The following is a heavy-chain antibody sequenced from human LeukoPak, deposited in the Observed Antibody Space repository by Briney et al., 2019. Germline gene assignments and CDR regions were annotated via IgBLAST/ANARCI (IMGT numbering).Heavy chain of an antibody. CDR2: IRYDGSNQ. J-gene: IGHJ4*02. CDR3: ATEYCASSSCRFDS. Sequence: QPGGSLRLSCAASGFTFSDYGMHWVRQAPGKGLEWVAFIRYDGSNQFYADSVKGRFTISRDNGKNTLYLQMNSLGAEDTAVYYCATEYCASSSCRFDSWGQGTLVTVSS. CDR1: GFTFSDYG. V-gene: IGHV3-30*02. D-gene: IGHD2-2*01.